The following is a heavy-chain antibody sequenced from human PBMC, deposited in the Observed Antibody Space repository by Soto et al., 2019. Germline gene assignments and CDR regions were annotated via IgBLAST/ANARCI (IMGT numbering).Heavy chain of an antibody. J-gene: IGHJ1*01. CDR2: IIPVFGRP. V-gene: IGHV1-69*13. D-gene: IGHD5-12*01. Sequence: SVKVSCKAPGGSFSSFGISWVRQAPGQGLEWMGGIIPVFGRPNYAQRFRGRLTITADESTNTVYLELIDLRSEDTAVYYCAREGSGYNLWGQGTQVTVSS. CDR1: GGSFSSFG. CDR3: AREGSGYNL.